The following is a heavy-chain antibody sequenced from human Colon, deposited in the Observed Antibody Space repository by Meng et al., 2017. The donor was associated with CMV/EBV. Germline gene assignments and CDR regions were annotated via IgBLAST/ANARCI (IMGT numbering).Heavy chain of an antibody. Sequence: GGSLRLSCTGSGYRFNTFWSGWVRQMPGKGLEWMGIIYPGDSESKYGPSFQGQVTMSVDKSINAAYLQWRSLKASDTATYYCAALTTGYYAGMDVWGQGTTVTVSS. V-gene: IGHV5-51*01. CDR2: IYPGDSES. CDR3: AALTTGYYAGMDV. D-gene: IGHD2-15*01. J-gene: IGHJ6*02. CDR1: GYRFNTFW.